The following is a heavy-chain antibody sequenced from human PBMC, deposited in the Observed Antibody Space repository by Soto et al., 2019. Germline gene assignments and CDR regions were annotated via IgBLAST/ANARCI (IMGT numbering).Heavy chain of an antibody. J-gene: IGHJ6*02. CDR1: GFTFSSYS. CDR3: ARDQSAQLWLRRMDV. D-gene: IGHD5-18*01. V-gene: IGHV3-48*02. Sequence: GGSLRLSCAASGFTFSSYSMNWVRQAPGKGLEWVSYISSSSSTIYYADSVKGRFTISRDNAKNSLYLKMNSLRDEDTAVYYCARDQSAQLWLRRMDVWGQGTTVTVSS. CDR2: ISSSSSTI.